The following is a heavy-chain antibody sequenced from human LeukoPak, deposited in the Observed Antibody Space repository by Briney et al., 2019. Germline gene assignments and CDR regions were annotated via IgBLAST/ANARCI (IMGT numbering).Heavy chain of an antibody. CDR3: ARLSRGSGRDXFXX. Sequence: PGGSLRLSCAASGFTFSSYSMNWVRQAPGKGLEWVSSISSSSSYIYYADSVKGRFTISRDNAKNSLYLQMNSLRAEDTAVYYCARLSRGSGRDXFXXWGQXXMVT. D-gene: IGHD3-10*01. V-gene: IGHV3-21*01. CDR1: GFTFSSYS. CDR2: ISSSSSYI. J-gene: IGHJ3*01.